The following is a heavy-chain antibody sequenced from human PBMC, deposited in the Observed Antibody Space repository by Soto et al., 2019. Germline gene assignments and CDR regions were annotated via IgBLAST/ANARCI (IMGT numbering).Heavy chain of an antibody. Sequence: QAQLVQSGAEVKKPGSSVKVSCKASGGTFSSYAISWVRQAPGQGLKWMGGIIPISGTANYAQKFQGRVTITADEATSTAYMELSSLRSEDTAVYYCARSQGSSTSLEIYYYYYSGMDVWGQGTTVTVSS. CDR1: GGTFSSYA. CDR2: IIPISGTA. CDR3: ARSQGSSTSLEIYYYYYSGMDV. J-gene: IGHJ6*02. D-gene: IGHD2-2*01. V-gene: IGHV1-69*01.